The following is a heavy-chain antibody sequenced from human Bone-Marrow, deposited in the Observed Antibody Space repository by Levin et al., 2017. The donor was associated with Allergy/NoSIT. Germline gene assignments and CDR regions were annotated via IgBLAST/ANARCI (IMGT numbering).Heavy chain of an antibody. CDR2: ITGGGATT. V-gene: IGHV3-23*01. CDR1: GFRFRNIA. CDR3: ARTKVEGGDYLDYFDY. D-gene: IGHD4-17*01. Sequence: GGSLRLSCVASGFRFRNIAMSWVRQAPGKGLEWVSSITGGGATTYYADSVKGRFTISRDNSKNTLYLQMNSLRAEDKAVYFCARTKVEGGDYLDYFDYWGQGTLVTVSS. J-gene: IGHJ4*02.